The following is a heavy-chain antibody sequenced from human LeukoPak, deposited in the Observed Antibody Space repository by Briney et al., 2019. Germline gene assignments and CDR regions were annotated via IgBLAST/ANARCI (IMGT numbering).Heavy chain of an antibody. Sequence: GGSLRPSCEASGFTLSNNEINWVRQAPGKGLEWVSYISGSGSIIYYADSVKGRFTISRDNAKNSLYLQMNSLRAEDTAVYYCARGYCSSTNCYSDYWGQGTLVTVSS. J-gene: IGHJ4*02. D-gene: IGHD2-2*01. CDR3: ARGYCSSTNCYSDY. CDR2: ISGSGSII. CDR1: GFTLSNNE. V-gene: IGHV3-48*03.